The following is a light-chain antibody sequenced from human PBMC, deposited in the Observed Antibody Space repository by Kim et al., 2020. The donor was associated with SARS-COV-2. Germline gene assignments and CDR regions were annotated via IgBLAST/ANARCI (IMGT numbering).Light chain of an antibody. CDR2: EDT. V-gene: IGLV3-1*01. CDR1: VLGRRN. Sequence: PGHTDTITGSRHVLGRRNVCWYQQRPGQSPVLVIYEDTKRPSGSPERFSGANSGDTATLTIGGTQAMDEADYYCQAWDSGIENYLFGAGTKVTVL. J-gene: IGLJ1*01. CDR3: QAWDSGIENYL.